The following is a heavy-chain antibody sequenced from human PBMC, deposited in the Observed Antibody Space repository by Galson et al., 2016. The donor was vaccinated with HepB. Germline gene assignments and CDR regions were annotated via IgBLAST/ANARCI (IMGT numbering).Heavy chain of an antibody. CDR1: GFIVSVTY. J-gene: IGHJ6*02. V-gene: IGHV3-53*01. Sequence: SLRLSCAARGFIVSVTYMSWVRQAPGKWLEWLANIYTAGYTYYADSVKGRFTISRDDSKSTLYLQMNRLRAEDSAIYYCARVRSPRRLGYGMDVWGQGTTVTVSS. D-gene: IGHD1-1*01. CDR2: IYTAGYT. CDR3: ARVRSPRRLGYGMDV.